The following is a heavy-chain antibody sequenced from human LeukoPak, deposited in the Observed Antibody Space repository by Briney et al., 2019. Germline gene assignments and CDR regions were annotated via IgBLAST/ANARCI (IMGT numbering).Heavy chain of an antibody. V-gene: IGHV3-11*06. CDR3: ARDLNRRVFTDY. J-gene: IGHJ4*02. CDR2: ISSSSSYT. CDR1: GFAFSDYY. Sequence: GGSLRLSCAASGFAFSDYYMSWIRQAPGKVLEWVSYISSSSSYTNYADSVKGRFTISRDNAKNSLYLQMDSLRAEDTAVYYCARDLNRRVFTDYWGQGTLVTVSS.